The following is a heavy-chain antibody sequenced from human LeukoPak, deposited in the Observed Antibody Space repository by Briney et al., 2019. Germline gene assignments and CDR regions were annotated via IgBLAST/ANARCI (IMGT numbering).Heavy chain of an antibody. Sequence: GGSLRLSCAASGFTFSRYAMNWVRQAPGKGLEWVSTISGSGGSTYYADSVKGRFTISRDTSKNTLYLQMNSLRAEDTAVYYCAKGAWAHDYGDPMGYWGQGTLVTVSS. CDR2: ISGSGGST. D-gene: IGHD4-17*01. CDR3: AKGAWAHDYGDPMGY. CDR1: GFTFSRYA. J-gene: IGHJ4*02. V-gene: IGHV3-23*01.